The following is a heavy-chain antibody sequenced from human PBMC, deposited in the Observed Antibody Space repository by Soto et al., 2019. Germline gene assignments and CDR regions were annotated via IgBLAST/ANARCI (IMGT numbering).Heavy chain of an antibody. J-gene: IGHJ4*02. CDR2: IWYDGSNK. D-gene: IGHD3-16*01. V-gene: IGHV3-33*01. CDR1: GFTFSSYG. CDR3: ARGAPPAGHDY. Sequence: PGGSLRLSCAASGFTFSSYGMHWVRQAPGKGLEWVAVIWYDGSNKYYADSVKGRFTISRDNSKNTLYLQMNSLRAEDTAVYYCARGAPPAGHDYWGQGTLVTVSS.